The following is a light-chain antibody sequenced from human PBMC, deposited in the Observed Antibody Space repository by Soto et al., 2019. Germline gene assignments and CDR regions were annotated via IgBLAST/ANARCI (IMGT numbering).Light chain of an antibody. J-gene: IGKJ4*01. CDR3: QQRNNWPLT. CDR1: QSVGIN. Sequence: DIVLTQSPATLSLSPGERVTLSCRASQSVGINLAWYQQKSGQAPRLLIDDASNRATGIPARFSGSGTGTDFTLTISSLEPEDFADYYCQQRNNWPLTFGGGTKVEIK. V-gene: IGKV3-11*01. CDR2: DAS.